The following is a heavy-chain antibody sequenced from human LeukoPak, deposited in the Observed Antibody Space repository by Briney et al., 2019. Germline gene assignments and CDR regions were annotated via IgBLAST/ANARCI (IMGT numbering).Heavy chain of an antibody. CDR1: GGSISSSSYY. V-gene: IGHV4-39*01. Sequence: SETLSLTCTVSGGSISSSSYYWGWIRQPPGKGLEWIGSIYYSGSTYYNPSLKSRVTISVDTSKNQFSLKLSSVTAADTAVYYCARHKGYYDGSGYCDYWGQGTLVTVSS. J-gene: IGHJ4*02. D-gene: IGHD3-22*01. CDR2: IYYSGST. CDR3: ARHKGYYDGSGYCDY.